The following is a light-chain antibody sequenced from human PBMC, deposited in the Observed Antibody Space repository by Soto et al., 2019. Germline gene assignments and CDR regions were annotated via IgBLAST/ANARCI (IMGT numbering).Light chain of an antibody. CDR2: AAT. CDR1: QGIRHD. V-gene: IGKV1-17*01. Sequence: DLPMTQSPSSLSASVGDRVNITCRASQGIRHDLAWYQQTPGKAPKRLIYAATSLQSGIPSRFIGSGSGTEFTLTISSLPPEDFATYYGLQHNNYPWTFGQGTKVEIK. J-gene: IGKJ1*01. CDR3: LQHNNYPWT.